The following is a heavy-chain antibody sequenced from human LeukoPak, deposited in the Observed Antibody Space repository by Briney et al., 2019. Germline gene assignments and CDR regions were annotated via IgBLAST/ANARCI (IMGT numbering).Heavy chain of an antibody. CDR3: ASLRYPFTTVDY. V-gene: IGHV4-34*01. D-gene: IGHD4-17*01. Sequence: SSETLSLTCAVYGGSFSGYYWSWIRQPPGKGLEWIGEINHSGSTNYNPSLKSRVTISVDTSKNQFSLKLSSVTAADTAVYYCASLRYPFTTVDYWGQGTLVTVSS. CDR2: INHSGST. CDR1: GGSFSGYY. J-gene: IGHJ4*02.